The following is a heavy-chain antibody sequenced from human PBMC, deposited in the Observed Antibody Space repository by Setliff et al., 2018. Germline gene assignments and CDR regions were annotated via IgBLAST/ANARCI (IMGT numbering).Heavy chain of an antibody. CDR3: ARVATAMLDAFDI. CDR2: ISYSRST. CDR1: GGSISSNTYY. Sequence: SETLSLTCTVSGGSISSNTYYWSWIRQHPGKGLEWIGYISYSRSTYYNPSLKSRVSISIDTSKNQFSLNLSSVTAADTAVYYCARVATAMLDAFDIWGQGTMVTVSS. J-gene: IGHJ3*02. V-gene: IGHV4-31*03. D-gene: IGHD5-18*01.